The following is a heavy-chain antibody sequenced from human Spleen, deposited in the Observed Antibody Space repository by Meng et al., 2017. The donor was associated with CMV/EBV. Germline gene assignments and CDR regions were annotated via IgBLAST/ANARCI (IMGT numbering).Heavy chain of an antibody. D-gene: IGHD2/OR15-2a*01. Sequence: RLACEASGFVFSRNWMTWVRQAAGEGLEWVANINQDGSEKYFVDSVKGRFAISRDNAKNSLYLQMNSLTVADTAIYYCARVYGGYDSWGQGILVTVSS. CDR2: INQDGSEK. CDR1: GFVFSRNW. CDR3: ARVYGGYDS. J-gene: IGHJ4*02. V-gene: IGHV3-7*01.